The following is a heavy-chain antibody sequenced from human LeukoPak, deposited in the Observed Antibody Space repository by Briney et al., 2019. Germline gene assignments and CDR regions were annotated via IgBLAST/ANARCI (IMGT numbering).Heavy chain of an antibody. CDR1: GFTFSSYE. CDR2: ISSSGSTI. CDR3: ARGRPYSSGWTDAFDI. Sequence: GGSLRLSCAASGFTFSSYEMNWVRQAPGKGLEWVSYISSSGSTIYYADSVKGRFTISRDKAKDSLYLQMNSLRAEDTAVYYCARGRPYSSGWTDAFDIWGQGTMVTVSS. J-gene: IGHJ3*02. D-gene: IGHD6-19*01. V-gene: IGHV3-48*03.